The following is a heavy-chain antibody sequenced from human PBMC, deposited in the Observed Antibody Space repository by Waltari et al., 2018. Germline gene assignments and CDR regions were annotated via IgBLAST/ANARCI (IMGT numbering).Heavy chain of an antibody. V-gene: IGHV4-39*01. CDR3: ARHWKRNGYRFDP. CDR2: IYYSGST. CDR1: GGSIRSSRYY. D-gene: IGHD5-12*01. Sequence: QLQLQESGPGLVKPSETLSLTCTVSGGSIRSSRYYWGWIRQSPGKGLEWIGSIYYSGSTYYNPTLKSRVTISGDTSKNQFSLKLSSVTAADTAVYYCARHWKRNGYRFDPWGQGTLVTVSS. J-gene: IGHJ5*02.